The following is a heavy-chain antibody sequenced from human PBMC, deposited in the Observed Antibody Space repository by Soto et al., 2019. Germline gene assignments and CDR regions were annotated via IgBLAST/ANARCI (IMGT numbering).Heavy chain of an antibody. CDR3: AKEWLRFYYYYYGMDV. D-gene: IGHD5-12*01. J-gene: IGHJ6*02. CDR1: GFTFSSYA. CDR2: ISGSGGNT. Sequence: GGSLRLSCAASGFTFSSYAMSWVRQAPGKGLEWVSAISGSGGNTYYADSVKGRFTISRDNSKNTLYLQMNSLRAEDTAVYYCAKEWLRFYYYYYGMDVWGQGTTVTVSS. V-gene: IGHV3-23*01.